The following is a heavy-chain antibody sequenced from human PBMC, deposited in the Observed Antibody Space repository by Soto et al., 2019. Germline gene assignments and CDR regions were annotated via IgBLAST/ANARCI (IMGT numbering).Heavy chain of an antibody. CDR2: IHNSGTT. V-gene: IGHV4-31*03. D-gene: IGHD3-16*02. Sequence: LSLNCSVSGGSISSGDYYWSWIRQHPGKGLEWIGYIHNSGTTYYIPPLKSRVAMTVDTSKNQLSLKLTSVTAADTAVYYCARGVTFGGVIAPRFDPWGQGTPVTVSS. J-gene: IGHJ5*02. CDR3: ARGVTFGGVIAPRFDP. CDR1: GGSISSGDYY.